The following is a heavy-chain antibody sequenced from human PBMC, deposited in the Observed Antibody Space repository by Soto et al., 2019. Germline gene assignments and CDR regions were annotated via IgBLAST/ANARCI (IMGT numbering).Heavy chain of an antibody. Sequence: GASVKVSCKASGYTFTSYYMHWVRQAPGQGLEWMGIINPSGGSTSYAQKFQGRVTMTRDTSTSTVYMELSSLRSEDTAVYYCAREGSYYYGSGSSVRLYYFDYWGQGTLVTVSS. D-gene: IGHD3-10*01. CDR3: AREGSYYYGSGSSVRLYYFDY. CDR1: GYTFTSYY. V-gene: IGHV1-46*01. CDR2: INPSGGST. J-gene: IGHJ4*02.